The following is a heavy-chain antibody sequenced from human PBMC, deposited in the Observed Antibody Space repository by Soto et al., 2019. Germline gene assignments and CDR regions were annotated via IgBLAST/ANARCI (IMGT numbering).Heavy chain of an antibody. V-gene: IGHV1-69*13. D-gene: IGHD2-15*01. CDR1: GGTFSSYA. Sequence: ASVKVSCKASGGTFSSYAISWVRQALGQGLEWMGGIIPIFGTANYAQKFQGRVTITADESTSTAYMELSSLRSEDTAVYYCANRLNYCSGGSCYSGTVSYYYYGMDLWVQGTTVTVPS. J-gene: IGHJ6*02. CDR2: IIPIFGTA. CDR3: ANRLNYCSGGSCYSGTVSYYYYGMDL.